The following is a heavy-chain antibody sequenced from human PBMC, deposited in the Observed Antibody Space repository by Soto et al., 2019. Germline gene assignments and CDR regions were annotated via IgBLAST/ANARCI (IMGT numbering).Heavy chain of an antibody. CDR1: GGSISSGGYY. D-gene: IGHD5-18*01. V-gene: IGHV4-31*03. CDR2: IYYSGST. Sequence: SETLSLTCTVSGGSISSGGYYWSWIRQHPGKGLEWIGYIYYSGSTYYNPSLDSRVTISVDTSKNQFSLKLSSVTAADTAIYYCAADRGYSYGYFDFWGQGTLVTVSS. CDR3: AADRGYSYGYFDF. J-gene: IGHJ4*02.